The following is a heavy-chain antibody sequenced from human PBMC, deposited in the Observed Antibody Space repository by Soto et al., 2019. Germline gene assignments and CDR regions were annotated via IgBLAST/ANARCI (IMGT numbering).Heavy chain of an antibody. CDR1: GYIFTSYY. CDR3: ARVLPGVVTSYWFFDL. Sequence: ASVKVSCKPSGYIFTSYYMHWVRQAPGQGLEWMGRIDPKSGDAKYEQKFRGRVTMTSDTSMKTAYMELNSLISDDTAIYYCARVLPGVVTSYWFFDLLGRGTLGTVS. J-gene: IGHJ2*01. V-gene: IGHV1-2*02. D-gene: IGHD2-21*02. CDR2: IDPKSGDA.